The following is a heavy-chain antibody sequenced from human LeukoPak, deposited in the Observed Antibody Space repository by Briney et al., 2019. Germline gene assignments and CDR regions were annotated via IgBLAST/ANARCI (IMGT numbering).Heavy chain of an antibody. CDR1: GGSISSSSYY. CDR2: IYYSGST. V-gene: IGHV4-61*01. Sequence: SETLSLTCTVSGGSISSSSYYWGWIRQPPGKGLEWIGYIYYSGSTNYNPSLKSRVTISVDTSKNQFSLKLSSVTAADTAVYYCARERPRRGSYRSTGWFDPWGQGTLVTVSS. D-gene: IGHD3-16*02. CDR3: ARERPRRGSYRSTGWFDP. J-gene: IGHJ5*02.